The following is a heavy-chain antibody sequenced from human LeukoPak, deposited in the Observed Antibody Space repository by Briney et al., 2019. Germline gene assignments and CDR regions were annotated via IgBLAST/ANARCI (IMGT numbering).Heavy chain of an antibody. CDR3: ASLAGGALAGDLELRDYYYGMDV. V-gene: IGHV3-30-3*01. Sequence: PVRTLRPSRAASGFTFSSYAMHWVRQAPGKGLEWVAVISYDGSTKYQADPGKGRLPRSRHDSNNHLYRQMNSLGAEDAAVYYCASLAGGALAGDLELRDYYYGMDVWGQGTTVTVSS. J-gene: IGHJ6*02. D-gene: IGHD1-7*01. CDR2: ISYDGSTK. CDR1: GFTFSSYA.